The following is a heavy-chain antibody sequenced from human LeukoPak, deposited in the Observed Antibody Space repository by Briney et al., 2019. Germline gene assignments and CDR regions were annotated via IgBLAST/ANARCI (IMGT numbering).Heavy chain of an antibody. CDR1: GFTFSSYG. D-gene: IGHD6-19*01. CDR2: ISGSGGST. J-gene: IGHJ1*01. V-gene: IGHV3-23*01. CDR3: AKARIAVAVGYFQH. Sequence: PGGSLRLSCAASGFTFSSYGMSWVRQAPGKGLEWVSAISGSGGSTYCADSVKGRFTISRDNSKNTLYLQMNSLRAEDTAVYYCAKARIAVAVGYFQHWGQGTLVTVSS.